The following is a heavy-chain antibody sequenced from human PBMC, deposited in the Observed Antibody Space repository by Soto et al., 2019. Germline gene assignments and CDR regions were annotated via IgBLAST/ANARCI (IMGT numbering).Heavy chain of an antibody. CDR1: GFTFSAYW. CDR2: IDADGSRI. D-gene: IGHD7-27*01. J-gene: IGHJ4*02. Sequence: DVQLVESGGGLVRPGGSLRLSCTASGFTFSAYWMHWVRQAPGKGLVWVSRIDADGSRISYADSVKGRFTISTDNATNTLYLQMNTLRAEDTAVYYCARGRSWGADYWGQGTLVSVSS. V-gene: IGHV3-74*01. CDR3: ARGRSWGADY.